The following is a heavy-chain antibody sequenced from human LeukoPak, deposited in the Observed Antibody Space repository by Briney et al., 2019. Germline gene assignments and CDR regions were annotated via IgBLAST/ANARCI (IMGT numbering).Heavy chain of an antibody. D-gene: IGHD4-11*01. Sequence: GGSLRLSCAASGFTFSSYSMNWVRQASGKGLEWVGRIRSKANSYATAYAASVKGRFTVSRDDSKNTAYLQMNSLKTEDTAVYYCTRPTDYSNYDYFDYWGQGTLVTVSS. CDR2: IRSKANSYAT. CDR1: GFTFSSYS. J-gene: IGHJ4*02. CDR3: TRPTDYSNYDYFDY. V-gene: IGHV3-73*01.